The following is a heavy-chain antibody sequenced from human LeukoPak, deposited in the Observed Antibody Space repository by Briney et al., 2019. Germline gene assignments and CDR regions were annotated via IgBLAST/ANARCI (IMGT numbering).Heavy chain of an antibody. V-gene: IGHV5-51*01. CDR2: IYPGDSDT. CDR3: ARAFTMVRGVGGPYYFDY. D-gene: IGHD3-10*01. Sequence: GESLKISCEGSGYSFTSYWIGWVRQMPGKGLDWMGIIYPGDSDTRYSPSFQGQVTISADKSISTTYLQLSSLKASDTAIYYCARAFTMVRGVGGPYYFDYWGQGTLVTVSS. J-gene: IGHJ4*02. CDR1: GYSFTSYW.